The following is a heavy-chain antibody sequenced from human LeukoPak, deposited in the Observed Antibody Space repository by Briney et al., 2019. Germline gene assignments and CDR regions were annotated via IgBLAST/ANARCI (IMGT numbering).Heavy chain of an antibody. J-gene: IGHJ4*02. Sequence: GGSLRLSCAASGFTFSSYWLRWVRQAPGKGLEWMANIKQDGSEKYYVDSVKGRFTISRDNAKNSLYLQMNSLRDEDTAVYYCARVREDSRGWYHFDSWGQGTLVSVSS. D-gene: IGHD6-19*01. V-gene: IGHV3-7*02. CDR2: IKQDGSEK. CDR3: ARVREDSRGWYHFDS. CDR1: GFTFSSYW.